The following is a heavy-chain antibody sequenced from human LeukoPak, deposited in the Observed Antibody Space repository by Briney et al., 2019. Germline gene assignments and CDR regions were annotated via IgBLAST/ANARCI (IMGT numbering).Heavy chain of an antibody. CDR2: IYSGGST. J-gene: IGHJ4*02. CDR3: ARDISAGSYFDY. D-gene: IGHD1-1*01. Sequence: GGSLRLSCAASGFTVSSNYMSWVRQAPGKGLEWVSVIYSGGSTYYADSVKGRFTISRDNSKNTLYLQMNSLRAEDTAVYYCARDISAGSYFDYWGQGTLVTVSS. CDR1: GFTVSSNY. V-gene: IGHV3-66*01.